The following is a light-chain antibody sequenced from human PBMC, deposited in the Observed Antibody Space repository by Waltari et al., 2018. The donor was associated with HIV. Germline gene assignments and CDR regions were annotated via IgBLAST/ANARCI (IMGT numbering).Light chain of an antibody. CDR3: QSFDANNHWV. J-gene: IGLJ3*02. CDR1: SGSIASDY. Sequence: FMLTQPHSVSESPGKTVTISCTRSSGSIASDYVQWFQQRPGNAPPTILYEDYQRPSGFPDRFSGTIVKSSNSASLTISGVKTEDEADYYCQSFDANNHWVFGGGTRLTVL. V-gene: IGLV6-57*03. CDR2: EDY.